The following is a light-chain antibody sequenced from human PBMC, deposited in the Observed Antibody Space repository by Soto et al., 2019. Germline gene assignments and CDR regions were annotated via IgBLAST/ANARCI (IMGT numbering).Light chain of an antibody. CDR1: SSDVGGYNY. Sequence: QSVLTQPASVSGSPGQSITISCTGTSSDVGGYNYVSWYQQHSGKAPKLMIYHVTNRPSGVSDRFSGSKSGNTASLTISGLQAEDEADYYCASFTSNSHYVFGAGTKLTVL. CDR3: ASFTSNSHYV. CDR2: HVT. V-gene: IGLV2-14*03. J-gene: IGLJ1*01.